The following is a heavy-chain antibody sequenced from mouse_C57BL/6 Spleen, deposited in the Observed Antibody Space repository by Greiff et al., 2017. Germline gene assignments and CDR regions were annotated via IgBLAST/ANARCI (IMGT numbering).Heavy chain of an antibody. Sequence: EVKLMESGGGLVKPGGSLKLSCAASGFTFSSYTMSWVRQTPEKRLEWVATISGGGGNTYYPDSVKGRFTISRDNAKNTLYLQMSSLRSEDTALYYCARDSSGPYYFDYWGQGTTLTVSS. CDR3: ARDSSGPYYFDY. D-gene: IGHD3-2*02. CDR2: ISGGGGNT. CDR1: GFTFSSYT. J-gene: IGHJ2*01. V-gene: IGHV5-9*01.